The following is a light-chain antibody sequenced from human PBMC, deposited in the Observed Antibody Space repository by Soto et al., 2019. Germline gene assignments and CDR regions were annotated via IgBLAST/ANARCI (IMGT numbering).Light chain of an antibody. CDR3: QQYGSSPLGT. J-gene: IGKJ1*01. Sequence: EIVLTQSPGTLSLSPGERATLSCRASQRVSSSYLAWYQQKPGQAPRLLIYGASSRATGIPDRFSGSGSGTEFTLTISRLEPEEFAVYYCQQYGSSPLGTFGQGTKVEIK. CDR2: GAS. CDR1: QRVSSSY. V-gene: IGKV3-20*01.